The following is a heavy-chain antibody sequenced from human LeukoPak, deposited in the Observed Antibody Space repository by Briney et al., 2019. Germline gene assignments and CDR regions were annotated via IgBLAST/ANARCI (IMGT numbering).Heavy chain of an antibody. D-gene: IGHD6-19*01. CDR1: GGTFSSYA. Sequence: ASVKVSCKASGGTFSSYAISWVRQAPGQGLEWMGGIIPIFGTANYAQKFQGRVTITTDESTSTAYMELSSLRSEDTAVYYCARERVAVAGTTFDYWGQGTLVTVSS. CDR2: IIPIFGTA. J-gene: IGHJ4*02. CDR3: ARERVAVAGTTFDY. V-gene: IGHV1-69*05.